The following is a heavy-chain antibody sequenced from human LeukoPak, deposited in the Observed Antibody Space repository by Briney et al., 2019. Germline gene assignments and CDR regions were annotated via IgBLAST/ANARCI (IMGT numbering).Heavy chain of an antibody. CDR2: INHSGST. CDR3: VRGIAVAGPTGNYFDY. CDR1: GGSFSGYY. V-gene: IGHV4-34*01. J-gene: IGHJ4*02. D-gene: IGHD6-19*01. Sequence: KPSETLSLTCAVYGGSFSGYYWSWIRQPPGKGLEWIGEINHSGSTNYNPSLKSRVTISVDTSKNQFSLKLSSVTAADTAVYYCVRGIAVAGPTGNYFDYWGQGTLVTVSS.